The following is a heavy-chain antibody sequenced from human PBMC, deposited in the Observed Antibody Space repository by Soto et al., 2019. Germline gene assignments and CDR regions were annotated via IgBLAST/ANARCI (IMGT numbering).Heavy chain of an antibody. V-gene: IGHV3-30-3*01. CDR2: ISYDGSNK. Sequence: QVQLVESGGGVVQPGRSLRLSCAASGFTFSSYAMHWVRQAPGKGLEWVAVISYDGSNKYYADSVKGRFTISRDNSKNTLYLQMNSLRAEDTAVYYCAREEYCSGGSCSLFDYWGQGTLVTVSS. CDR1: GFTFSSYA. CDR3: AREEYCSGGSCSLFDY. J-gene: IGHJ4*02. D-gene: IGHD2-15*01.